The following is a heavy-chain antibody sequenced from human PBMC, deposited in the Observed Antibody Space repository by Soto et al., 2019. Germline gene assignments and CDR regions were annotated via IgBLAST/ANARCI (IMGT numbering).Heavy chain of an antibody. CDR2: ISDSGNYI. Sequence: EVQLVESGGGLVKPGGSLRLSCAASGFNFRGSSMNWVRRTPGKRLEWVAAISDSGNYIKYADSVKGRFTISRDNAKNSLYLQMNSLRVEDTAVYYCASSSSYYYFNWGQGTLVTVSS. V-gene: IGHV3-21*06. D-gene: IGHD6-13*01. CDR3: ASSSSYYYFN. J-gene: IGHJ4*02. CDR1: GFNFRGSS.